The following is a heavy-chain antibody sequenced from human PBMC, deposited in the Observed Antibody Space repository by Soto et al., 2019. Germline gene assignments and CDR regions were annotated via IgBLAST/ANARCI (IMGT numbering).Heavy chain of an antibody. CDR2: ISAYNGNT. D-gene: IGHD6-13*01. CDR1: GYTFTSYG. CDR3: ARIYAAAGNPARYYYNLMAV. Sequence: GASVKVSCKASGYTFTSYGISWVRQAPRQGLEWMGWISAYNGNTNYAQKLQGRVTMTTDTSTSTAYMELRSLRSDDTAVYYCARIYAAAGNPARYYYNLMAVWGQGTTVTGSS. V-gene: IGHV1-18*01. J-gene: IGHJ6*02.